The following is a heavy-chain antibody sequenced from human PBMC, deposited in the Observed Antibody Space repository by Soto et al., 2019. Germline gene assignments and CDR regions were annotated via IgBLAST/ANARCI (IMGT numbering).Heavy chain of an antibody. CDR1: GFTFDSYA. Sequence: EVQLLQSGGGLVQPGGSLRLSCAASGFTFDSYAMXWVRXXXXXXLQWVSAVSSSGGSTYYADSLSGRFTISKDNSKXXXXXXXXXXXXXXXXXXXXXXXXXXXXXXXXXYYFDAWGQGVRVTVSS. CDR3: XXXXXXXXXXXXXYYFDA. CDR2: VSSSGGST. V-gene: IGHV3-23*01. J-gene: IGHJ4*02.